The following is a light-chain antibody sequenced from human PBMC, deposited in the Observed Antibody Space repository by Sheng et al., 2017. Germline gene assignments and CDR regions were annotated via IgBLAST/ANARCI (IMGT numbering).Light chain of an antibody. CDR1: QSINSW. CDR3: QQYNSFSLYT. CDR2: GF. Sequence: DIHMTQSPSTLSASVGDRVTITCRASQSINSWLACISRNQGSPYAPDLHGFSFRKWGPIQDSAAVGLGXSSLSPISSLQPDDFATYYCQQYNSFSLYTFGQGTKLEI. J-gene: IGKJ2*01. V-gene: IGKV1-5*03.